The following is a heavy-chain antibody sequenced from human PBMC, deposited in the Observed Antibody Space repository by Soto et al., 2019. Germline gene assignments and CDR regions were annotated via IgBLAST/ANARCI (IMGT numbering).Heavy chain of an antibody. D-gene: IGHD4-17*01. Sequence: QVQLVQSGAEVKKPGASVKVSCKASGYTFTSYGISWVRQAPGQGLEWMGWISAYNGNTNYAQKLQGRVTMTTDTSKSTAYMELRSLRSDDTAVSYCARDSPWRYQDYGDYGRLYYYYGMDVWGQGTTVTVSS. CDR3: ARDSPWRYQDYGDYGRLYYYYGMDV. J-gene: IGHJ6*02. CDR2: ISAYNGNT. CDR1: GYTFTSYG. V-gene: IGHV1-18*04.